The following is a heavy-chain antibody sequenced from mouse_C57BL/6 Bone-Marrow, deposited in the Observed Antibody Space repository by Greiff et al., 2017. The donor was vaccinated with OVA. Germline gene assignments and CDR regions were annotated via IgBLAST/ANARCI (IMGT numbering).Heavy chain of an antibody. CDR3: TRGYSNYYAMDY. CDR1: GYTFTDYE. J-gene: IGHJ4*01. Sequence: VKLMESGAELVRPGASVTLSCKASGYTFTDYEMHWVKQTPVHGLEWIGAIDPETGGTPYNQKFKGKAILTADKSSSTAYMELRSLTSEDSAVYYCTRGYSNYYAMDYWGQGTSVTVSS. CDR2: IDPETGGT. D-gene: IGHD2-5*01. V-gene: IGHV1-15*01.